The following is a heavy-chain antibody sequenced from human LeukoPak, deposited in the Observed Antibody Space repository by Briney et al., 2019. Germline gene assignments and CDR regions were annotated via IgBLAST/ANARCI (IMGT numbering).Heavy chain of an antibody. D-gene: IGHD3-22*01. V-gene: IGHV1-18*01. J-gene: IGHJ6*02. CDR2: ISAYNGNT. CDR1: GYTFTSYG. Sequence: ASVKVSCKASGYTFTSYGISLVRQAPGQGLEWMGWISAYNGNTNYAQKLQGRVTMTTDTSTSTAYMELRSLRSDDTAVYYCARFWIDSSGYYHYYGMDVWGQGTTVTVSS. CDR3: ARFWIDSSGYYHYYGMDV.